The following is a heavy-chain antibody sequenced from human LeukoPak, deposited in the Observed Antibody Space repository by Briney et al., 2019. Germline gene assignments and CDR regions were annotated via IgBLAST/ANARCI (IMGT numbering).Heavy chain of an antibody. V-gene: IGHV1-24*01. J-gene: IGHJ3*02. Sequence: ASVKVSCKVSGYTLTELSMHWVRQAPGKGLEWMGGFDPEDSETIYAQKFQGRVTMTEDTSTDTAYMELSSLRSEDTVVYYCATYDILTGGDAFDIWGQGTMVTVSS. D-gene: IGHD3-9*01. CDR3: ATYDILTGGDAFDI. CDR1: GYTLTELS. CDR2: FDPEDSET.